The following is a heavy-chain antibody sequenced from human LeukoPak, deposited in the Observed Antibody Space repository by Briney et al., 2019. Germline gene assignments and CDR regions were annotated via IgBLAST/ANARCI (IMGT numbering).Heavy chain of an antibody. Sequence: SETLSLTCAVYGGSFSGYYWSWIRQPPGKGLEWIGEINHSGSTNYNPSLKSRVTISVDTSKNQFSLKLSSVTAADTAVYYCARLAVAGTGFDYWGQGTLVTVSS. CDR3: ARLAVAGTGFDY. V-gene: IGHV4-34*01. CDR1: GGSFSGYY. D-gene: IGHD6-19*01. J-gene: IGHJ4*02. CDR2: INHSGST.